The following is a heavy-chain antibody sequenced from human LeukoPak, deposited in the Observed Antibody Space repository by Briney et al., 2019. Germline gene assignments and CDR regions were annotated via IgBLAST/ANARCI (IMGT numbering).Heavy chain of an antibody. CDR3: AREKPRYYGSGSYYPDAFDI. CDR1: GGSISSSSYY. Sequence: PSETLSLTCTVSGGSISSSSYYWGWIRQPPGKGLEWIGSIYYSGSTYYNPSLKSRVTISVDTSKNQFSLKLSSVTAADTAVYYCAREKPRYYGSGSYYPDAFDIWGQGTMVTVSS. D-gene: IGHD3-10*01. J-gene: IGHJ3*02. V-gene: IGHV4-39*07. CDR2: IYYSGST.